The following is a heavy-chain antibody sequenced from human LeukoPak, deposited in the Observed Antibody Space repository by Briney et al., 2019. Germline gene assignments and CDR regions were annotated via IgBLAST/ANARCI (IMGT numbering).Heavy chain of an antibody. CDR1: GFTVSSNY. CDR2: IKQDGSEK. Sequence: PGGSLRLSCAASGFTVSSNYMSWVRQAPGKGLEWVANIKQDGSEKYYVNSVKGRFTISRDNAKNSLYLQMNSLRAEDTAVYYCARDGSRYSSGWYVRGNFDYWGQGTLVTVSS. CDR3: ARDGSRYSSGWYVRGNFDY. D-gene: IGHD6-19*01. V-gene: IGHV3-7*01. J-gene: IGHJ4*02.